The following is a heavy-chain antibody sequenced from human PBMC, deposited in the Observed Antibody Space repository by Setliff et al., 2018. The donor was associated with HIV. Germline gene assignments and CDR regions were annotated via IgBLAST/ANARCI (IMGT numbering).Heavy chain of an antibody. J-gene: IGHJ3*02. V-gene: IGHV4-59*08. Sequence: SSETLSLTCNVSGGSISTYYWSWIRQPPGKGLGWLGYVSYSGSTNFNPSLESRLAMSVDMSKNHFSLKLRSVTAADTAVYYCARHGHFYDSSSSDAFDIWGHGTMVTVSS. CDR2: VSYSGST. CDR1: GGSISTYY. D-gene: IGHD3-22*01. CDR3: ARHGHFYDSSSSDAFDI.